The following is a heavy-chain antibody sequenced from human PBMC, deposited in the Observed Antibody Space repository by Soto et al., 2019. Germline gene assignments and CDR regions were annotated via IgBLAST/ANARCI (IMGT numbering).Heavy chain of an antibody. Sequence: GGSLRLSCAASGMTFSQSAMHWVRQAPGKGLEWVAGIWNDGSFQDYVDSVKGRFSISRDNSKNTLYLQMNNLRADDTAIYYCARGIGVAGRFFYYYGLDVWGQGTPVTVSS. J-gene: IGHJ6*02. V-gene: IGHV3-33*04. D-gene: IGHD6-13*01. CDR2: IWNDGSFQ. CDR3: ARGIGVAGRFFYYYGLDV. CDR1: GMTFSQSA.